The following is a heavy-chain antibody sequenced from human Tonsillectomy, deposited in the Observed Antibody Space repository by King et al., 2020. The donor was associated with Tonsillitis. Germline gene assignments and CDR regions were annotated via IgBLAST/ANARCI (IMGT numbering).Heavy chain of an antibody. Sequence: VQLVESGGGLVQPGGSLRLSCAASGFSFGSFDMSWVRQAPGKGLEWVTAIIDSGENSYYTTSVKGRFITSRDNSKNTLHLQMNSLRAEDTAIYYCAQYCSGGNCFHGAKWGQGTLVTVSS. J-gene: IGHJ4*02. CDR2: IIDSGENS. D-gene: IGHD2-15*01. CDR3: AQYCSGGNCFHGAK. CDR1: GFSFGSFD. V-gene: IGHV3-23*04.